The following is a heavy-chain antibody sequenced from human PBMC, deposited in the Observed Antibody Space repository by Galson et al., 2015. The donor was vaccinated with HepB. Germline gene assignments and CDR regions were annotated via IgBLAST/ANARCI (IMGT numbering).Heavy chain of an antibody. D-gene: IGHD6-6*01. V-gene: IGHV3-9*01. Sequence: SLRLSCAASGFIFDDYAIHWVRQAPGKGLEWVSGISWNSGSKGYADSVKGRFTISRDDAKNSLYLQMNSLRPDDTALYYCTKDRYSSSSTYVFDMWGQGTMVTVSS. CDR3: TKDRYSSSSTYVFDM. CDR2: ISWNSGSK. J-gene: IGHJ3*02. CDR1: GFIFDDYA.